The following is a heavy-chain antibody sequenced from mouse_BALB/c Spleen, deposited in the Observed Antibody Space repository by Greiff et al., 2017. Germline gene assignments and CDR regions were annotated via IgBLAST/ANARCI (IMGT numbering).Heavy chain of an antibody. CDR3: AKFYYGSIPYFDY. CDR1: GYSFTSCYF. J-gene: IGHJ2*01. CDR2: ISYDGSN. D-gene: IGHD1-1*01. V-gene: IGHV3-6*02. Sequence: EVQLVESGPGLVKPSQSLSLTCSVTGYSFTSCYFWYWIRQFPGNQLEWMGYISYDGSNNYNPSLKNRISITRDTTKNQFFLKLNSVTTEDTATYYCAKFYYGSIPYFDYWGQGTTLTVSS.